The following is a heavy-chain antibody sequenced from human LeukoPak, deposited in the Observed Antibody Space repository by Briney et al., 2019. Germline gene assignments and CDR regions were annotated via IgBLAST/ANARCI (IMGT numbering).Heavy chain of an antibody. J-gene: IGHJ6*02. Sequence: ASVKVSCKASGYTFTSYDINWVRQATGQGLEWMGWMNPNSGNTGYAQKFQGRVTMTRNTSIITAYMELSSLRSEDTAVYYCARVCSGGSCYSYYYGMDVWGQGTTVTVSS. CDR3: ARVCSGGSCYSYYYGMDV. V-gene: IGHV1-8*01. CDR2: MNPNSGNT. CDR1: GYTFTSYD. D-gene: IGHD2-15*01.